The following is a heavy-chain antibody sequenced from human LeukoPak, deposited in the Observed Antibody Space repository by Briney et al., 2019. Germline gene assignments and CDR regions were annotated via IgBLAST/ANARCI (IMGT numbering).Heavy chain of an antibody. D-gene: IGHD6-13*01. CDR2: ISGYNGKT. CDR1: GYTFNTYG. J-gene: IGHJ4*02. CDR3: ARDQGSSWYFYFDY. V-gene: IGHV1-18*01. Sequence: ASVKVSCKASGYTFNTYGITWVRQAPGQGLEWMGWISGYNGKTKYAQKLQDRVTMTTDTSATTAYMELRSLRSDDTAVYYCARDQGSSWYFYFDYWGQGTLVTVSS.